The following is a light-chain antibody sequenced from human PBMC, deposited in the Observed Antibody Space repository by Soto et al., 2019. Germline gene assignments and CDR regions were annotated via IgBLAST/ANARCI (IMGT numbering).Light chain of an antibody. Sequence: QAVVTQPPSVSGAPGQRVTISCAGTSSNIGAGYGVHWYQQLPGRAPKLLIHNYVNRPSGVPDRFSGSKSGTSASLAVSGLQAEDEADYYCSSYAGIKYWVFGGGTKLTVL. V-gene: IGLV1-40*01. J-gene: IGLJ3*02. CDR3: SSYAGIKYWV. CDR1: SSNIGAGYG. CDR2: NYV.